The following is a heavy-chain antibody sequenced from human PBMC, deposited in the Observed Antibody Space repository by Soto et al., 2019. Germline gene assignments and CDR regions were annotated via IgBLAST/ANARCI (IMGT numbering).Heavy chain of an antibody. Sequence: PLQTLSLTCAISGDSVSRNSAAWNWIRHSPSRGIECLGSTYYRSKWYNDYAVSMRSRITINPDTTKNQFSLQLNSATPEDTAVYYCATWRFDXWGQGTLVTVSX. CDR1: GDSVSRNSAA. J-gene: IGHJ4*02. CDR3: ATWRFDX. CDR2: TYYRSKWYN. V-gene: IGHV6-1*01.